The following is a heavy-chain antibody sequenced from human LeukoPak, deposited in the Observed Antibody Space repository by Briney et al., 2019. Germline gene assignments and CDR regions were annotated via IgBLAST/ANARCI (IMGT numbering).Heavy chain of an antibody. D-gene: IGHD4-17*01. CDR3: ARDLVTVTKGFDI. CDR2: ISYIGST. V-gene: IGHV4-59*11. J-gene: IGHJ3*02. CDR1: DDSFSSHY. Sequence: PSETLSLTCAVSDDSFSSHYWTWIRQPPGKGLEWIGYISYIGSTNYNPSLKSRVTISIDTSRNQFSLRLSSVTAADTAVYYCARDLVTVTKGFDIWGQGSMVSVSS.